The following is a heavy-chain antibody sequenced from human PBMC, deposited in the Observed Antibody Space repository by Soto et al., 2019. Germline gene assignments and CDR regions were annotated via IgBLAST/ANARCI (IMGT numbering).Heavy chain of an antibody. Sequence: QVQLQESGPGLVKPSQTLSLTCTVSGGSISSGGYYWSWIRQHPGKGLEWIGYIYYSGSTYYNPSLKSXXTXSXVTSKNQFSLKLSSVTAADTAVYYCARVLEQHTFDYWGQGTLVTVSS. D-gene: IGHD6-13*01. CDR2: IYYSGST. CDR3: ARVLEQHTFDY. J-gene: IGHJ4*02. CDR1: GGSISSGGYY. V-gene: IGHV4-31*03.